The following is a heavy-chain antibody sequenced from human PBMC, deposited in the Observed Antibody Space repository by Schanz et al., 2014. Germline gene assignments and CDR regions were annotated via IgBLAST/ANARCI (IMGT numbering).Heavy chain of an antibody. Sequence: EVQLVESGGGLVKPGGSLRLSCAASGFTFSSYGMRWVCQAPGKGLEWLSYISSSSHYTNYADSVKGRFTISRDNAKNSLYLQMNSLRAEDTAVYYCARDKGGYYPFDYWGQGTLVTVSS. D-gene: IGHD3-3*01. J-gene: IGHJ4*02. CDR2: ISSSSHYT. CDR1: GFTFSSYG. V-gene: IGHV3-21*05. CDR3: ARDKGGYYPFDY.